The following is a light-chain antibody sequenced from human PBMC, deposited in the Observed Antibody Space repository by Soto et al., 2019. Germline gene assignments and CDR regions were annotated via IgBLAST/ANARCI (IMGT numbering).Light chain of an antibody. CDR1: QNIDAW. J-gene: IGKJ1*01. CDR3: QQYNSYS. Sequence: IQMTQSPSTLSASVGDRVTITCRASQNIDAWLAWYQQKPGTAPKLLIYHASTLESGVPSRFSGSGSGTEFTLTISSLQPDDFATYYCQQYNSYSFGQGTKVDIK. V-gene: IGKV1-5*01. CDR2: HAS.